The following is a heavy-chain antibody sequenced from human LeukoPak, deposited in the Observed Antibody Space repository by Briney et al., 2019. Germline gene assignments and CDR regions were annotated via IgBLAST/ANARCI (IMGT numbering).Heavy chain of an antibody. D-gene: IGHD2-2*01. CDR2: INSDGSST. CDR1: GFTFSSYW. CDR3: AKDHCSSTSCYYFDY. Sequence: GGSLRLSCAASGFTFSSYWMHWVRQAPGKGLVWVSRINSDGSSTTYADSVKGRFTISRDNSKNTLYLQMNSLRAEDTAVYYCAKDHCSSTSCYYFDYWGQGTLVTVSS. V-gene: IGHV3-74*01. J-gene: IGHJ4*02.